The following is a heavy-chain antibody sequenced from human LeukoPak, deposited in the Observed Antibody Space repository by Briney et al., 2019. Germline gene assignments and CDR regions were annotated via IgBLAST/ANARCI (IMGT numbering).Heavy chain of an antibody. CDR2: ISSSSSYI. D-gene: IGHD2-21*02. Sequence: GGSLRLSCAASGFTVSSNYMSWVRQAPGKGLEWVSSISSSSSYIYYADSVKGRFTISRDNAKNSLYLQMNSLRAEDTAVYYCARDRDFYSAFDIWGQGTMVTVSS. CDR1: GFTVSSNY. V-gene: IGHV3-21*01. CDR3: ARDRDFYSAFDI. J-gene: IGHJ3*02.